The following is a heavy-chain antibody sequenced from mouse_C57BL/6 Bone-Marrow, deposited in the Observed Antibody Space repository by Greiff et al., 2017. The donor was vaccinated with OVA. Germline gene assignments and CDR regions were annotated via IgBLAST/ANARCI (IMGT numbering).Heavy chain of an antibody. D-gene: IGHD1-1*01. CDR3: ARDYGSSYDAY. CDR1: GFTFSSYA. Sequence: EVMLVESGGGLVKPGGSLKLSCAASGFTFSSYAMSWVRQTPEKRLEWVATISDGGSYTYYPDNVKGRFTISRDNAKNNLYLKMSQLKSEDTAMYYCARDYGSSYDAYWGQGTLVTVSA. CDR2: ISDGGSYT. J-gene: IGHJ3*01. V-gene: IGHV5-4*01.